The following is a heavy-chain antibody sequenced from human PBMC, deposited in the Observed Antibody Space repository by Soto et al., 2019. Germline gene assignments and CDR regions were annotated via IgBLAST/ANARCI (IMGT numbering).Heavy chain of an antibody. CDR3: AKNHFSSSWGRPWFDH. D-gene: IGHD6-13*01. Sequence: EVQLLESGGGLVQPGGSLRLSCAGSGFTFSSSAMGWVRQAPGKGLEWVSVISGSGTTTFYRDSVRGRFTTSRDNSKNTLYLQMTSLRVEDTAVYYCAKNHFSSSWGRPWFDHWGPGTLVTVSS. CDR2: ISGSGTTT. CDR1: GFTFSSSA. V-gene: IGHV3-23*01. J-gene: IGHJ5*02.